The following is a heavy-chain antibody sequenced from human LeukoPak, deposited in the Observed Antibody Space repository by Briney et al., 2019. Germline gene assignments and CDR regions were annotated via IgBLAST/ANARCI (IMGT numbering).Heavy chain of an antibody. D-gene: IGHD3-3*01. CDR1: GGSISNYY. J-gene: IGHJ4*02. V-gene: IGHV4-59*08. Sequence: PSETLSLTCTVSGGSISNYYWSWIRQPPGKGLEWIADIQYSGSTNYNPSLKSRTTISVDTSKKQFSLQLYSVTAADTAVYYCARLQIGAAFDSWGQGTLVTASS. CDR2: IQYSGST. CDR3: ARLQIGAAFDS.